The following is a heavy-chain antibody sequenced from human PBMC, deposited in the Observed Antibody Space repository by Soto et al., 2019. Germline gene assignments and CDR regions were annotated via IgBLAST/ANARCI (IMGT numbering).Heavy chain of an antibody. CDR3: ARPTYYYDSSGPPAY. Sequence: SVKVSCKASGGTFSSYAISWVRQAPGQGLEWMGGIIPIFGTANYAQKYQGRVTITADESTSTAYMELNSLRAEDTAVYYCARPTYYYDSSGPPAYWGQGTLVTVS. V-gene: IGHV1-69*13. D-gene: IGHD3-22*01. J-gene: IGHJ4*02. CDR1: GGTFSSYA. CDR2: IIPIFGTA.